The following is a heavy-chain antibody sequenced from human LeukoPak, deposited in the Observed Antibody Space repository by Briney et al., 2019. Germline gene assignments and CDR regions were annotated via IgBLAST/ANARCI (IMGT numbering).Heavy chain of an antibody. D-gene: IGHD4-17*01. CDR2: IYSSGRT. CDR3: ARHLDYGDHQGAFDI. Sequence: SETLSLTCTVSGGSISSYSWSWIRQPPGKGLEWIGYIYSSGRTNHNPSLKSRVTISVSTSRNQFSLMLSSVTAADTAVYYCARHLDYGDHQGAFDIWGQGTMVTVSS. CDR1: GGSISSYS. V-gene: IGHV4-59*08. J-gene: IGHJ3*02.